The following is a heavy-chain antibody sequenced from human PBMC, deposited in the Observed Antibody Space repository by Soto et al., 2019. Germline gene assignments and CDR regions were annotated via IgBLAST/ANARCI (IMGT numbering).Heavy chain of an antibody. CDR1: GFTVSSNY. Sequence: EVQLVESGGGLVQPGGSLRLSCAAAGFTVSSNYMSWVRQAPGKGLEWVSVIYSGGSTYYADSVKGRFTISRDNSKNTLYLQMNSLRAEDTAVYYCASEVRGTNAFDIWGQGTMVTVSS. CDR3: ASEVRGTNAFDI. D-gene: IGHD3-10*01. V-gene: IGHV3-66*01. CDR2: IYSGGST. J-gene: IGHJ3*02.